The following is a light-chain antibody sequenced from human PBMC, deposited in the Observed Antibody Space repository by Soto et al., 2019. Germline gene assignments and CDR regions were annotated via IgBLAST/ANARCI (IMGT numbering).Light chain of an antibody. CDR2: DAS. Sequence: EIVLTQSPAALSLSPGERATLSCRASQGVSSYLAWYQQKPGQAPRLLIYDASNRATGTPARFSGSGSGTDFTLTISSLEPEDFAVYYCQQRSNWPPYTFGQGTKLEIK. CDR3: QQRSNWPPYT. J-gene: IGKJ2*01. CDR1: QGVSSY. V-gene: IGKV3-11*01.